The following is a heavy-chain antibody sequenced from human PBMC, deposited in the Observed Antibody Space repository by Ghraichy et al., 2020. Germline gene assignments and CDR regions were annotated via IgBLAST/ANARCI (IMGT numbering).Heavy chain of an antibody. Sequence: ETLSLTCTVSGGSISSSSYYWGWIRQPPEKGLEWIGSIYYSGSTYYNPSLKSRVTISVDTSKNQFSLKLSSVTAADTAVYYCARDPPLQTITMVRGVIGGSDYYYYGMDVWGQGTTVTVSS. J-gene: IGHJ6*02. V-gene: IGHV4-39*07. CDR1: GGSISSSSYY. D-gene: IGHD3-10*01. CDR3: ARDPPLQTITMVRGVIGGSDYYYYGMDV. CDR2: IYYSGST.